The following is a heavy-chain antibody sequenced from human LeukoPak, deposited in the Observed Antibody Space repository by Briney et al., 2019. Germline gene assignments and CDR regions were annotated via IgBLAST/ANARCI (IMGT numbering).Heavy chain of an antibody. J-gene: IGHJ4*02. CDR2: IYYSGST. CDR3: ARESYCSGGSCQGVDY. D-gene: IGHD2-15*01. V-gene: IGHV4-59*01. CDR1: GGSISSYY. Sequence: PSETLSLTCTVSGGSISSYYWSWIRQPPGKGLEWIGYIYYSGSTNYNPSLKSRVTISVDTSKNQFSLKLSSVTAADTAVYYCARESYCSGGSCQGVDYWGQGTLVTVSS.